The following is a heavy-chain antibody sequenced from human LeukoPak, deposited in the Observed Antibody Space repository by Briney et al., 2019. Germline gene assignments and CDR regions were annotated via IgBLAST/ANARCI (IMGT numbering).Heavy chain of an antibody. CDR3: ASESVVTISIGAYFDY. J-gene: IGHJ4*02. Sequence: PSETLSLTCTVSGGSTSSSKHYWGWIRQPPGKGLEWIGSIFYSGSTYYNPSLESRVTISVDTSKKQFSLRLSSVTAADTAVYYCASESVVTISIGAYFDYWGQGTLVTVSS. D-gene: IGHD3-3*01. CDR1: GGSTSSSKHY. CDR2: IFYSGST. V-gene: IGHV4-39*07.